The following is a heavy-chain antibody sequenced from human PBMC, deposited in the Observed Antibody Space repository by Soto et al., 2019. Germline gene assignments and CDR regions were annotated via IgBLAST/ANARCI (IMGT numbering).Heavy chain of an antibody. CDR3: ARDSGTTAIDY. CDR1: DYSISSDYY. V-gene: IGHV4-31*03. Sequence: TLSLTCTVSDYSISSDYYWGWIRQTPGGGLEWIGYVWHSGSAYYNPSLAGRVTISVDTSKNEFSLMLSSVTAADTAVYYCARDSGTTAIDYWGQGTLVTVSS. J-gene: IGHJ4*02. D-gene: IGHD4-17*01. CDR2: VWHSGSA.